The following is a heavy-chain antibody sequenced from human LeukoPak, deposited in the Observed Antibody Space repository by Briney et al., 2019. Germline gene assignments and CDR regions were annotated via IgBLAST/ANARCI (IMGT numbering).Heavy chain of an antibody. CDR2: ISWNSGSI. D-gene: IGHD2-21*02. CDR1: GFTFDDYA. J-gene: IGHJ3*02. V-gene: IGHV3-9*01. Sequence: GGSLRLSCAASGFTFDDYAMPWVRQAPGKGLEWVSGISWNSGSIGYADSVKGRFTISRDNAKNSLYLQMNSLRAEDTALYYCAKFDVTARAYDAFDIWGQGTMVTVSS. CDR3: AKFDVTARAYDAFDI.